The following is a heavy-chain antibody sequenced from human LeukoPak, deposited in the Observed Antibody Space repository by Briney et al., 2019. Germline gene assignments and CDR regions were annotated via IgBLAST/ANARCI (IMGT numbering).Heavy chain of an antibody. J-gene: IGHJ1*01. CDR2: INPNSGGT. CDR3: ARGSIRDYYFQH. CDR1: GYTLTELS. D-gene: IGHD4-11*01. Sequence: ASVKVSCKVSGYTLTELSLHWVRQAPGQGLEWMGWINPNSGGTNYAQKFQGRVTMTRDTSISTAYMELSRLRSDDTAVYYCARGSIRDYYFQHWGQGTLVTVSS. V-gene: IGHV1-2*02.